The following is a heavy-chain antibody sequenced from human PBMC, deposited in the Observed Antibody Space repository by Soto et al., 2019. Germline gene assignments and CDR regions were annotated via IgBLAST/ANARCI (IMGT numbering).Heavy chain of an antibody. Sequence: SETLSLTCTVSGGSIISYYCIFIRQPPGKGLEWIVYIYYSGSTNYNPSLKSRVTISVDTSKNQFSLKLSSVTAADTAVYYCARAIAAAAPFDYWGQGTLVTVSS. CDR2: IYYSGST. D-gene: IGHD6-13*01. CDR1: GGSIISYY. CDR3: ARAIAAAAPFDY. V-gene: IGHV4-59*01. J-gene: IGHJ4*02.